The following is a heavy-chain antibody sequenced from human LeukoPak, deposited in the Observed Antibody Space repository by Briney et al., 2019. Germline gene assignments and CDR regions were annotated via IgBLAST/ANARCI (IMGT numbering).Heavy chain of an antibody. V-gene: IGHV4-61*08. CDR3: AREYSAFDY. CDR1: GDPISGYSDY. Sequence: NPSETLSLTCTVSGDPISGYSDYKWTWIRQPPGKGLEWIGYIYYRGSTNYNPSLKSRVTFSADTSNNQFSLKLNSVTAADTAVYYCAREYSAFDYWGQGTLVTVSS. D-gene: IGHD1-26*01. CDR2: IYYRGST. J-gene: IGHJ4*02.